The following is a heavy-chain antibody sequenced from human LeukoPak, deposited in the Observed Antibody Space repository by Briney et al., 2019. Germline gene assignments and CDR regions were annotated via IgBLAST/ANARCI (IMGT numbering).Heavy chain of an antibody. J-gene: IGHJ4*02. CDR2: ISSSSSYI. V-gene: IGHV3-21*01. CDR1: GFTFSSYA. CDR3: ARDGGRYYDSSGYSLYY. Sequence: GGSLRLSCAASGFTFSSYAMSWVRQAPGKGLEWVSSISSSSSYIYYADSVKGRFTISRDNAKNSLYLQMNSLRAEDTAVYYCARDGGRYYDSSGYSLYYRGQGTLVTVSS. D-gene: IGHD3-22*01.